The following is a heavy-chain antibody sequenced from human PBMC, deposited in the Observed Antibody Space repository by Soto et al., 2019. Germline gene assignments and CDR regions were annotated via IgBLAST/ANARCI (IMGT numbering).Heavy chain of an antibody. Sequence: TGGSLRLSCAASGFTFSSYPMSWVRQAPGKGLEWVSAISGSGGSTYYADSVKGRFTISRDNSKNTLYLQMNSLRAEDTAVYYCLVEQLVPNWFDPWGQGTLVTVSS. J-gene: IGHJ5*02. CDR1: GFTFSSYP. V-gene: IGHV3-23*01. CDR3: LVEQLVPNWFDP. D-gene: IGHD6-6*01. CDR2: ISGSGGST.